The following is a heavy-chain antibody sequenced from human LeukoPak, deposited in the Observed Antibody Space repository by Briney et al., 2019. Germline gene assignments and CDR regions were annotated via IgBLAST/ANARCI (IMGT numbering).Heavy chain of an antibody. J-gene: IGHJ4*02. CDR2: IGDSGGIT. Sequence: GGSLRLSCAASGFAFSRDAMSWVRQAPGKGLEWVSSIGDSGGITYYAYSVKGRFTISRDTSKNTLYLQMDSLRAEDAAVYYCAKYRGYGDSYDSWGQGTLVTVSS. V-gene: IGHV3-23*01. D-gene: IGHD5-12*01. CDR1: GFAFSRDA. CDR3: AKYRGYGDSYDS.